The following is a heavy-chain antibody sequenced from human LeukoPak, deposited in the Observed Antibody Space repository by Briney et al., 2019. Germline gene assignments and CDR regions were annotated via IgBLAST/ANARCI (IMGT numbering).Heavy chain of an antibody. J-gene: IGHJ4*02. V-gene: IGHV3-15*04. CDR2: IESKTDGGTT. D-gene: IGHD3-3*01. Sequence: GGSLRLSCAASGFTFSNAWMSWVRQAPGKGLEWVCRIESKTDGGTTDYAAPVKGRFTISRDNSKNTLYLQMNSLRAEDTAVYYCAKDPKGGYDFWSGIVPLLQWGQGTLVTVSS. CDR1: GFTFSNAW. CDR3: AKDPKGGYDFWSGIVPLLQ.